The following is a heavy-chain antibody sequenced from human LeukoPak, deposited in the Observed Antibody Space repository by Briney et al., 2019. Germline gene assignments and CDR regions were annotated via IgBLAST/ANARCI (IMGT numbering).Heavy chain of an antibody. CDR2: IYYSGST. Sequence: SETLSLTCTVSGGSISSGGYYWSWIRQHPGKGLEWIGYIYYSGSTYYNPSLKSRVTISVDTSKNQFSLKLSSVTAADTAVYYCASLFGDYGQYYFDYWGQGTLVTVSS. CDR3: ASLFGDYGQYYFDY. J-gene: IGHJ4*02. CDR1: GGSISSGGYY. D-gene: IGHD4-17*01. V-gene: IGHV4-31*03.